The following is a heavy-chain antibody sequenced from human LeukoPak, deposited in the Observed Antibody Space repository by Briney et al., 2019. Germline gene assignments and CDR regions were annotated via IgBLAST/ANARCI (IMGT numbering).Heavy chain of an antibody. J-gene: IGHJ5*02. Sequence: PSETLSLTCAVSGYSISSGYYCAWIRQPPGKGLEWIGTIFNTGSTYYNPSLKSRVTISLDASNNRFSLKLTSVTAADTAVYYCSRDRPLLSGWSWFDAWGQGTLVTVSS. D-gene: IGHD6-19*01. V-gene: IGHV4-38-2*02. CDR1: GYSISSGYY. CDR3: SRDRPLLSGWSWFDA. CDR2: IFNTGST.